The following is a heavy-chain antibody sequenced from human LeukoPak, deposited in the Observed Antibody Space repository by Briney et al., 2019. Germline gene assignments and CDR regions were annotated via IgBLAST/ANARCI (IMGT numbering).Heavy chain of an antibody. D-gene: IGHD6-13*01. V-gene: IGHV4-61*08. J-gene: IGHJ4*02. CDR1: GGSISSGDYY. CDR3: ARLGPAAGTSFDY. Sequence: SQTLSLTCTVSGGSISSGDYYWSWIRQPPGKGLEWIGYISYSGSTNYNPSLKSRVTISVDTSKNQFSLKLSSVTAADTAVYYCARLGPAAGTSFDYWGQGALVTVSS. CDR2: ISYSGST.